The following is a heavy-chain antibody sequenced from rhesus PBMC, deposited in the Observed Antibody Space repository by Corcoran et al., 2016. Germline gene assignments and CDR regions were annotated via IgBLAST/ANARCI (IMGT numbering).Heavy chain of an antibody. CDR1: GGSISGGYYY. CDR3: GYSAGWSVDD. D-gene: IGHD6-37*01. V-gene: IGHV4S17*01. Sequence: QVKLQESGPGLVMPLETLSLTYSVSGGSISGGYYYWSWMRQPPGKGLEWIGTIYSSSGKTYYNPSLKSRVTISKDTSKNQFSLKLSSVTAADTAVYYCGYSAGWSVDDWGQGVLVSVSS. CDR2: IYSSSGKT. J-gene: IGHJ4*01.